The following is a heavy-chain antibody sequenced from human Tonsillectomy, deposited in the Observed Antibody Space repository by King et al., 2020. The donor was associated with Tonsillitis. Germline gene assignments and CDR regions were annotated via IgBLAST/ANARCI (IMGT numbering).Heavy chain of an antibody. V-gene: IGHV3-21*01. CDR3: AREGGYGSGTYD. CDR2: ISSGSRYI. D-gene: IGHD3-10*01. J-gene: IGHJ4*02. Sequence: VQLVESGGGLVKPGGSLRLSCAASGFTFSNYKMNWVRQAPGKGLEWVSSISSGSRYIYYADSVKGRFTISRDNAKNSLFLQMNSLRAEDTAVYYCAREGGYGSGTYDWGQGTLVTVSS. CDR1: GFTFSNYK.